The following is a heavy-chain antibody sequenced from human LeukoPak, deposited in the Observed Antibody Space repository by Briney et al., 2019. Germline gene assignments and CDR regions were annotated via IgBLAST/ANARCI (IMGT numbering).Heavy chain of an antibody. CDR3: AKGLVPAAMGEFDY. V-gene: IGHV3-23*01. CDR1: KFTFSFYA. D-gene: IGHD2-2*01. Sequence: GGSLRLSCAASKFTFSFYAMSWVRQAPGKGLEWVSTISGSGANTYYADSVKDRFTISRDNSKNTLYLQMNSLRAEDTAAYYCAKGLVPAAMGEFDYWGQGTLVTVSS. J-gene: IGHJ4*02. CDR2: ISGSGANT.